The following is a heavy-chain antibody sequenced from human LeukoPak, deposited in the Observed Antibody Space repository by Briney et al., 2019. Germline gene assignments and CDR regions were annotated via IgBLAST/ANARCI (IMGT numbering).Heavy chain of an antibody. Sequence: GGSLRLSCAASGLTFSSYAMHWVRQAPGKGLEWVAVISYDGSNKYYADSVKGRFTISRDNSKNTLYLQMNSLRAEDTAVYYCARGYPGYMDVWGKGTTVTVSS. D-gene: IGHD3-16*02. CDR1: GLTFSSYA. CDR3: ARGYPGYMDV. J-gene: IGHJ6*03. V-gene: IGHV3-30*01. CDR2: ISYDGSNK.